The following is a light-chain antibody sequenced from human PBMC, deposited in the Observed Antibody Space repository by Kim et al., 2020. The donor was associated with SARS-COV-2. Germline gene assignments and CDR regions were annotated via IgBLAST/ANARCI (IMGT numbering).Light chain of an antibody. CDR1: QSVPANY. Sequence: PGQRATLSCGSRQSVPANYLAWYQQTPGLAPRLLIYHASIRATGIPARFSGSGSGTDFTLTISSLEPEDFALYYCQQYGASPRTFGQGTKVEIK. CDR2: HAS. J-gene: IGKJ1*01. CDR3: QQYGASPRT. V-gene: IGKV3D-20*01.